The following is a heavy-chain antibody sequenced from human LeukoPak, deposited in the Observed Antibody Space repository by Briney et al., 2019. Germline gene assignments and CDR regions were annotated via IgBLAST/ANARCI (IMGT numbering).Heavy chain of an antibody. CDR3: ARQGRAGTTFDY. V-gene: IGHV4-4*02. J-gene: IGHJ4*02. CDR2: IYHSGST. CDR1: GGSISSFNW. D-gene: IGHD6-19*01. Sequence: PSETLSLTCAVSGGSISSFNWWSWVRQPPGKGLEWIGEIYHSGSTNYNPSLKSRVTISVDTSKNQFSLNLSSVTTADTAVYYCARQGRAGTTFDYWGQGALVTVSS.